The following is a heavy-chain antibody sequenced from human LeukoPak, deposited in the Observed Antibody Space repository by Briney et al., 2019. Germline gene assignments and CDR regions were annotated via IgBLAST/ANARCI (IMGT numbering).Heavy chain of an antibody. J-gene: IGHJ4*02. CDR1: GFTFTSYA. D-gene: IGHD3-22*01. CDR3: ARGTYYYDSSGYYLSKSFDY. Sequence: SGGSLRLSCAASGFTFTSYAMSWVRQAPGKWLEWVSGINWNGGSTGYADSVKGRFTISRDNAKNSLYLQMNSLRAEDTALYYCARGTYYYDSSGYYLSKSFDYWGQGTLVTVSS. CDR2: INWNGGST. V-gene: IGHV3-20*04.